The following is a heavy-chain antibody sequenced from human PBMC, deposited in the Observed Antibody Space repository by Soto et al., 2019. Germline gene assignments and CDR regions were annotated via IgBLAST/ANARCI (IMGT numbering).Heavy chain of an antibody. CDR2: IIPIFGTA. V-gene: IGHV1-69*13. D-gene: IGHD4-17*01. CDR3: ARDPPSGTRVEPRGFFDCSDP. Sequence: GASVKVSCKASGGTFSSYAISWVRQAPGQGLEWMGGIIPIFGTANYAQKFRGRVTITADESTSTAYMELSSLRSEDTAVYYCARDPPSGTRVEPRGFFDCSDPWGRGTGVPVSS. J-gene: IGHJ5*02. CDR1: GGTFSSYA.